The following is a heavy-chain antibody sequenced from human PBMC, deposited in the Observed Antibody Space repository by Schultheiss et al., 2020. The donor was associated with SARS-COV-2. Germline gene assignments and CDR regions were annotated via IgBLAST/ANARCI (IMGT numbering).Heavy chain of an antibody. CDR2: IYTSGST. CDR1: GGSFSGYY. J-gene: IGHJ6*02. CDR3: ARGGRSPRGGMDV. D-gene: IGHD3-10*01. V-gene: IGHV4-59*10. Sequence: SETLSLTCAVYGGSFSGYYWGWIRQPPGKGLEWIGRIYTSGSTNYNPSLKSRVTISVDTSKNQFSLKLSSVTAADTAVYYCARGGRSPRGGMDVWGQGTTVTVSS.